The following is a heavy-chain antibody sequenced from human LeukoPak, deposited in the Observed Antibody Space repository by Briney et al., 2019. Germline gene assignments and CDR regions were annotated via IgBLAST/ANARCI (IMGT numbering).Heavy chain of an antibody. V-gene: IGHV4-61*02. CDR1: GDSINSNNYY. CDR3: ASSYSGWLNWFDP. Sequence: TLSLTCTVSGDSINSNNYYWSWIRQPAGKGLGWIGRIYSSGRTNYNPSLKSRVTISLDTSRNQFSLKLSSVTAADTAVYYCASSYSGWLNWFDPWGQGTLVTVSS. CDR2: IYSSGRT. D-gene: IGHD6-19*01. J-gene: IGHJ5*02.